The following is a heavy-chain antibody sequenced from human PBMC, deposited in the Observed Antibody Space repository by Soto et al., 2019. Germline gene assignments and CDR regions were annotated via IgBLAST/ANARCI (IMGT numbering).Heavy chain of an antibody. D-gene: IGHD2-15*01. CDR2: IYYSGST. V-gene: IGHV4-31*02. CDR1: GGSISSGGYY. J-gene: IGHJ5*02. CDR3: ARSTGDCSGGSCATRWFDP. Sequence: SETLSLTCTVSGGSISSGGYYWSWIRQHPGKGLEWIGYIYYSGSTYYNPSLKSRVTISVDTSKNQFSLKLSSVTAADTAVYYCARSTGDCSGGSCATRWFDPWGQGTLVTVSS.